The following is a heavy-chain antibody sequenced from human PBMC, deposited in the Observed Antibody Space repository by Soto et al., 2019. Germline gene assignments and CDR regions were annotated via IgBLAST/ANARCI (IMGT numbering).Heavy chain of an antibody. V-gene: IGHV1-18*01. CDR3: ARVALLRKSGDDDDYYYGRDV. Sequence: QVQLVQSVAEVKKHGASVKVSCKASGYTFTSYGISWVRQAPGQGLEWMGWISGNNGNTKYAQKVQVRVTLTTDTAKNTAYMELRSLRSDDAAEYYCARVALLRKSGDDDDYYYGRDVWGNGTTRTVCS. CDR2: ISGNNGNT. J-gene: IGHJ6*04. D-gene: IGHD5-12*01. CDR1: GYTFTSYG.